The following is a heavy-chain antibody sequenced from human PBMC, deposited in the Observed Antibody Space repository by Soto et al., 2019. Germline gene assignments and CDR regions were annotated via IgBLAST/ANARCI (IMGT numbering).Heavy chain of an antibody. D-gene: IGHD3-3*01. Sequence: SETLSLTCTVSGGAINSYYWTWIRQPAGKGLEWIGRIYSSGSTKYNPSLQSRVTMSLDTSKNQFSLRLTSVTAADTAVYYCARGQRFSDWFDPWGQGTLVTVSA. CDR1: GGAINSYY. CDR2: IYSSGST. V-gene: IGHV4-4*07. CDR3: ARGQRFSDWFDP. J-gene: IGHJ5*02.